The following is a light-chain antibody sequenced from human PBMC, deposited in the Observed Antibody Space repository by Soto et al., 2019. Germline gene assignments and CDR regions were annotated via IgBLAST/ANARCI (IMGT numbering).Light chain of an antibody. CDR2: TAS. CDR3: EQFNSYPIT. V-gene: IGKV1-9*01. Sequence: DIQLTQSPSFLSASVGDRVTISCRASQDITNSLAWYHQKPRKTPKFLISTASTLQSGVPSRFSGTGSGTEFTLTISGLQPEDFANYYGEQFNSYPITVGQGTRLVI. J-gene: IGKJ5*01. CDR1: QDITNS.